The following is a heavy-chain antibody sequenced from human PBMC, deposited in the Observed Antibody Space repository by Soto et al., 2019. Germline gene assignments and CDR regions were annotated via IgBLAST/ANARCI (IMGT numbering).Heavy chain of an antibody. CDR3: ARRNYDFWSGYSNQSYYYYGMDV. V-gene: IGHV5-10-1*01. CDR2: IDPSDSYT. Sequence: RGESLKISCKGSGYSFTSYWISWVRQMPGKGLEWMGRIDPSDSYTNYSPSFQGHVTISADKSISTAYLQWSSLKASDTAMYYCARRNYDFWSGYSNQSYYYYGMDVWGQGTTVTVSS. D-gene: IGHD3-3*01. J-gene: IGHJ6*02. CDR1: GYSFTSYW.